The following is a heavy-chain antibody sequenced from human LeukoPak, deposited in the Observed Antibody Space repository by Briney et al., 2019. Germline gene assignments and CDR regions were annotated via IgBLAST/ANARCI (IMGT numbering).Heavy chain of an antibody. J-gene: IGHJ6*02. CDR3: ARKTYYYYAMDV. Sequence: ASVNGSCNASGYTFTNYYIHWGRPAPTQRLEWMGIINASGGSTSYAQKFQGRVTMTRDTSTSTVYMELNSLRTEDTAVYYCARKTYYYYAMDVWGQGTTVTVSS. CDR2: INASGGST. CDR1: GYTFTNYY. V-gene: IGHV1-46*01.